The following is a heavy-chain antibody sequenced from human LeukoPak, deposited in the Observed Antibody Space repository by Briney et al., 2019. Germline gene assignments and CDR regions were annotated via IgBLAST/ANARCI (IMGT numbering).Heavy chain of an antibody. J-gene: IGHJ4*02. CDR3: AKGAAIDH. Sequence: GGSLRLSCAASGFTFNNYALNWVRQAPGKGLEWVAAVTGPADTTYYADSVKGRFTISRDSFKDTLYLQMNRLGAEDTALYYCAKGAAIDHWGQGTLVTVSS. V-gene: IGHV3-23*01. D-gene: IGHD5-24*01. CDR2: VTGPADTT. CDR1: GFTFNNYA.